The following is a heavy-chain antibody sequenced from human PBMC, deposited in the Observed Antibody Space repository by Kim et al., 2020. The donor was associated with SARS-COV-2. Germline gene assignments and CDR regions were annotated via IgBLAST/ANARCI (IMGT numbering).Heavy chain of an antibody. J-gene: IGHJ4*02. CDR2: SNK. V-gene: IGHV3-33*01. Sequence: SNKYYADSVKGRFTISRDNSKNTLYLQMNSLRAEDTAVYYCARGAAMVTDWGQGTLVTVSS. D-gene: IGHD5-18*01. CDR3: ARGAAMVTD.